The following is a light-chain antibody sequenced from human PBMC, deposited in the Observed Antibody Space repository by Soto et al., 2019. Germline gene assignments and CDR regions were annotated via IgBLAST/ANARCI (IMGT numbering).Light chain of an antibody. V-gene: IGKV3-20*01. CDR3: QQYGSSPWT. CDR2: GAA. Sequence: EIVLTLSPGTLSLSPGERATLSCRASKSVSSSYLAWYHQKPGQAPRPPIYGAASRALGIPDRFSGSGSGTDFTLNIRSLEPEDFAVYYCQQYGSSPWTFGQGTKVDIQ. J-gene: IGKJ1*01. CDR1: KSVSSSY.